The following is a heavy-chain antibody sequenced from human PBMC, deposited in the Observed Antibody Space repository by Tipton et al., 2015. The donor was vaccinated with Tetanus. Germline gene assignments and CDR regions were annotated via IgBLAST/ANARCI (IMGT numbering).Heavy chain of an antibody. V-gene: IGHV4-61*01. D-gene: IGHD3-3*01. CDR3: ARANYDFPKKGPFDS. CDR2: VSYSGST. CDR1: GGSVRSGSYY. Sequence: TLSLTCTVSGGSVRSGSYYWNWIRQPPGKGLEWIGYVSYSGSTNSNYSLKSRITISQDTSKNQFSLRLTFVTAADTAVYYCARANYDFPKKGPFDSWGQGSLVIVSS. J-gene: IGHJ4*02.